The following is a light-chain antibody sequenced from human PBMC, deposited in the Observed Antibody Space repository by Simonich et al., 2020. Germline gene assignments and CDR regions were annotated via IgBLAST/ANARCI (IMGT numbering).Light chain of an antibody. V-gene: IGKV4-1*01. CDR2: WAS. J-gene: IGKJ1*01. CDR1: QSVLYSSNNKHY. CDR3: QQYYSTPT. Sequence: DIVMTQSPDSLAVSLGERATINCKSSQSVLYSSNNKHYLAGYQQKPGQPPKLLLYWASTLESGVPDRFSGSGSGTDFTLTISSLQAEDVAVYYCQQYYSTPTFGQGTKVEIK.